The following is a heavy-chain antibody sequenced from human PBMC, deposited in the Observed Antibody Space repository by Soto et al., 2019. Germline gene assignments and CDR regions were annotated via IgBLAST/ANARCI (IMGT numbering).Heavy chain of an antibody. CDR2: IKTVTDGGTT. Sequence: EVQLVESGGGLAKPGGSLRLSCAASGFTFSNDWMNWVRQAPGKGLEWVARIKTVTDGGTTDYAAPVKGRFFISRDDSKSTLYRKMNSLKTEDTAIYYCMTHAVIYSRGHWGQGTLVTVAS. V-gene: IGHV3-15*01. J-gene: IGHJ4*02. CDR1: GFTFSNDW. CDR3: MTHAVIYSRGH. D-gene: IGHD6-25*01.